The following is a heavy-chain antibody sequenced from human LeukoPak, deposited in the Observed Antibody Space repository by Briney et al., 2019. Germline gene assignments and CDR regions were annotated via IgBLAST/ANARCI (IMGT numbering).Heavy chain of an antibody. J-gene: IGHJ5*02. CDR1: GGTFSSYA. V-gene: IGHV1-69*04. CDR2: IIPILGIA. D-gene: IGHD2-2*01. Sequence: SVKVSCKASGGTFSSYAISWVRQAPGQGLEWMGRIIPILGIANYAQKFQGRVTITADKSTSTAYMELSSLRSEDTAVYYCARDGIVVVPAAPFDPWGQGTLVTVSS. CDR3: ARDGIVVVPAAPFDP.